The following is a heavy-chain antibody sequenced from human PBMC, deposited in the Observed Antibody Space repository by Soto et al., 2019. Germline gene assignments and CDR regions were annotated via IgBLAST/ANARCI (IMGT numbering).Heavy chain of an antibody. Sequence: ESLKISCKGSGYSFTSYWIGWVRQMPGKGLEWMGIIYPGDSDTRYSPSFQGQVTISADKSISTAYLQWSSLKASDTAMYYCASLSRYSSSWLQYDYWGQGTLVTVSS. J-gene: IGHJ4*01. V-gene: IGHV5-51*01. CDR2: IYPGDSDT. D-gene: IGHD6-13*01. CDR1: GYSFTSYW. CDR3: ASLSRYSSSWLQYDY.